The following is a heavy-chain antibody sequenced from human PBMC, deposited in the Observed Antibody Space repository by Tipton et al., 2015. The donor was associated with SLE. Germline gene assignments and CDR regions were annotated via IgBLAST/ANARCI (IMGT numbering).Heavy chain of an antibody. CDR3: AGHSHGDASGWYLSAFGI. Sequence: TLSLTCTVPGGSFSNSDYYWGWIRHSPGKGLEWIGGISYTGSTYHNPSLKSRVTISVDTSNNQVPLNRPSMTAADTAGYSCAGHSHGDASGWYLSAFGIWVQGSMGTVSS. J-gene: IGHJ3*02. CDR1: GGSFSNSDYY. CDR2: ISYTGST. V-gene: IGHV4-39*01. D-gene: IGHD6-19*01.